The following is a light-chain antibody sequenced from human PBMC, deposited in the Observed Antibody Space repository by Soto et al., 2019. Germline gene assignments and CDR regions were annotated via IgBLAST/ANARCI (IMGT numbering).Light chain of an antibody. CDR2: EVT. CDR3: SSYCFSFVVMETSAPVV. Sequence: QSALTQPASVSGSPGQSITISCTGTSSDVGGYNYVSWYQQHPGKAPKLLIYEVTNRPSGVSNRFSGSKSGNTASLTISGLQAEEEAEYYSSSYCFSFVVMETSAPVVFGGGTKLTVL. CDR1: SSDVGGYNY. V-gene: IGLV2-14*01. J-gene: IGLJ2*01.